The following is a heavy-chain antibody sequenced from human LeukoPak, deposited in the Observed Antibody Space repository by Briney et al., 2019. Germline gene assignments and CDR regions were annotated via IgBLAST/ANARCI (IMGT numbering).Heavy chain of an antibody. J-gene: IGHJ6*02. V-gene: IGHV4-4*07. CDR2: IYTSGST. CDR3: ARQRQIYDYGDYVMDV. D-gene: IGHD4-17*01. CDR1: GGSISSYY. Sequence: SETLSLTCTVSGGSISSYYWSWIRQPAVKGLEWIGRIYTSGSTNYNPSLKSRVTMSVDTSKNQFSLKLSSVTAADTAVYYCARQRQIYDYGDYVMDVWGQGTTVTVSS.